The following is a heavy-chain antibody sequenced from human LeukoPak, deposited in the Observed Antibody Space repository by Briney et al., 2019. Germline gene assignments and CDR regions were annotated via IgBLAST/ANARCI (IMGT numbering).Heavy chain of an antibody. V-gene: IGHV3-30-3*01. J-gene: IGHJ4*02. Sequence: GGSPRLSCAASGFTFSTYTIHWVRQAPGKWLEWVAVISYDGSSDYYADSVKGRFTISRDDSKNTLYLQMNSLRAEDTAVYYCARAARWLQVGFDYWGQGTPVTVSS. D-gene: IGHD5-24*01. CDR1: GFTFSTYT. CDR3: ARAARWLQVGFDY. CDR2: ISYDGSSD.